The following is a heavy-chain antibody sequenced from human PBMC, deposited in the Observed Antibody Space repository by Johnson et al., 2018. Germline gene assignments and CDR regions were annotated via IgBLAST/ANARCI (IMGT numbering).Heavy chain of an antibody. CDR3: ARDRSADYYYDAMDV. Sequence: VQLVESGPGLVKPSQTLSLTCTVSGDSISSYYWSWIRQPPGKGLEWIGYIYYSGSTNYNPSLKSRVTIAVDTSKNQFSLKLSSVTAADTAVYSCARDRSADYYYDAMDVWGQGTTVTVSS. V-gene: IGHV4-59*01. J-gene: IGHJ6*02. CDR1: GDSISSYY. D-gene: IGHD6-19*01. CDR2: IYYSGST.